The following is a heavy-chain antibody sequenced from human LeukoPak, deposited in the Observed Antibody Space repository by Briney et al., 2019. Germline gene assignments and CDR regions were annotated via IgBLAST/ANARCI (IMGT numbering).Heavy chain of an antibody. Sequence: SGGSLRLSCTASGFNFSSYTMNWVRQAPGKGLQWVSSISGSGNYIYYAESLKGRFTVSRDNAKKSLYLQMNSLRADDTAMFFCARAAPKRGYTFGFDFWGQGTLVTVSS. D-gene: IGHD5-18*01. CDR2: ISGSGNYI. CDR1: GFNFSSYT. CDR3: ARAAPKRGYTFGFDF. V-gene: IGHV3-21*01. J-gene: IGHJ5*01.